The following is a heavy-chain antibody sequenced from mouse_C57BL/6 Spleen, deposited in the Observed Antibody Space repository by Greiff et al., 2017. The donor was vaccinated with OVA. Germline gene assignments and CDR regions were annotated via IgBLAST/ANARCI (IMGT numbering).Heavy chain of an antibody. CDR3: ASSEGYDYDGFAY. D-gene: IGHD2-4*01. CDR2: IHPNSGST. CDR1: GYTFTSYW. J-gene: IGHJ3*01. V-gene: IGHV1-64*01. Sequence: QVQLQQPGAELVKPGASVKLSCKASGYTFTSYWMHWVKQRPGQGLEWIGMIHPNSGSTNYNEKFKSKATMTVDKSSSTAYMQLSSLTSEDSAVYYCASSEGYDYDGFAYWGQGTLVTVSA.